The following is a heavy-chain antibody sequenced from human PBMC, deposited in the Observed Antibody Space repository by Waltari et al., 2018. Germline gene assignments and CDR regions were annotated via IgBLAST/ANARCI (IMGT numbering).Heavy chain of an antibody. V-gene: IGHV4-38-2*01. Sequence: QVQLQESGPGLVKPSETLSLTCAVSGYSISSGYYWGWIRQPPGKGLEWIGGIYHSGGTYYNPPLKSRVTISVDTSKNQFSLKLSSVTAADTAVYYCARQGPTEWFTWGQGTLVTVSS. CDR2: IYHSGGT. CDR1: GYSISSGYY. J-gene: IGHJ5*02. CDR3: ARQGPTEWFT. D-gene: IGHD3-3*01.